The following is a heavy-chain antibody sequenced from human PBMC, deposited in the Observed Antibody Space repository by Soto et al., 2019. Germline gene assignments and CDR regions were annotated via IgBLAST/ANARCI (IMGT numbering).Heavy chain of an antibody. V-gene: IGHV3-21*01. J-gene: IGHJ3*02. CDR2: ISSSSSYI. Sequence: GGSLRHSCAASGGTCISYSMSWVRQATGKGLEWVSSISSSSSYIYYADSVKGRFTISRDNAKNSLYLQMNSLRAEDTAVYYCARGRYYYDGAGPDAFDIWGQGTMVTVSS. CDR1: GGTCISYS. D-gene: IGHD3-22*01. CDR3: ARGRYYYDGAGPDAFDI.